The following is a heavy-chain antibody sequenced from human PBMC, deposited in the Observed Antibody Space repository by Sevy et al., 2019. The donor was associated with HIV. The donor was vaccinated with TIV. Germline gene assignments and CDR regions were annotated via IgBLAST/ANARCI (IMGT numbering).Heavy chain of an antibody. J-gene: IGHJ6*02. D-gene: IGHD2-2*01. CDR1: GFTFSGYA. CDR2: INGKGRST. Sequence: GGSLRLSCAASGFTFSGYAMNWVRQAPGKGLEWVSAINGKGRSTHYADSVGGRFTISRDNSKNTLFMQMNSLRAEDTAVNYCAKTINSGGGVVPAANYYYYGLDVWGQGTTVTVSS. CDR3: AKTINSGGGVVPAANYYYYGLDV. V-gene: IGHV3-23*01.